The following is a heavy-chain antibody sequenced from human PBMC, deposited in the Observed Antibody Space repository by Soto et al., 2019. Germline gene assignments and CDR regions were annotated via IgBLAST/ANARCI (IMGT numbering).Heavy chain of an antibody. V-gene: IGHV1-18*04. D-gene: IGHD1-26*01. CDR1: GYTFVSYG. CDR3: ARGWSSLNYFDP. J-gene: IGHJ5*02. CDR2: ISGYNGNT. Sequence: QVQLVQSGAEVKKPGASVKVSCKASGYTFVSYGISWVRQAPGQGLEWMGWISGYNGNTNYAQKLQGRITMTTDTSTTTAYMELRSLRSDDTTVYYCARGWSSLNYFDPWGQGTLVTVSS.